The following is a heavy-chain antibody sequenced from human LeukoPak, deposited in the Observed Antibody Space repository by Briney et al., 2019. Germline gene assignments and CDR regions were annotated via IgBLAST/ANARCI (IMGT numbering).Heavy chain of an antibody. V-gene: IGHV1-2*02. CDR3: ARDSSGPRPDQLDY. J-gene: IGHJ4*02. CDR2: VNPNSGGT. D-gene: IGHD3-22*01. CDR1: GYTFTGYY. Sequence: GASVKVSCKASGYTFTGYYMHWVRQAPGQGLEWMGWVNPNSGGTNYAQKFQGRVTMTRDTSISTAYMELSRLRSEDTAVYYCARDSSGPRPDQLDYWGQGTLVTVSS.